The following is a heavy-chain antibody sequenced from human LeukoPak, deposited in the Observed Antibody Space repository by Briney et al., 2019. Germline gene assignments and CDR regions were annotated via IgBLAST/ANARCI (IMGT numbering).Heavy chain of an antibody. V-gene: IGHV3-23*01. CDR2: ITGSGGST. D-gene: IGHD2-2*01. Sequence: GGSLRLSCAASGFTFSRNAMSWVRQAPGKGPEWVSGITGSGGSTDSADSVKGRFTISRDSSKNTLYLQMNSLRVEDTAVYYCAKKYGQIPSFDYWGQGTLVTVSS. J-gene: IGHJ4*02. CDR3: AKKYGQIPSFDY. CDR1: GFTFSRNA.